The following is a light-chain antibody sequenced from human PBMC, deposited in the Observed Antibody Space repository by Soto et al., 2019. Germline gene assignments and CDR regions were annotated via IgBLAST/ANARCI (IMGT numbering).Light chain of an antibody. J-gene: IGLJ2*01. CDR2: EVD. CDR3: SSYTSSNTVL. CDR1: SSDIGGYNF. Sequence: QSVLTQPASVSGSPGQSITISCIGTSSDIGGYNFVSWYQQHPGKAPKLLIYEVDNRPSGISNRFSGSKSGNTASLTISGLQAEDEADYYCSSYTSSNTVLFGGGTKLPVL. V-gene: IGLV2-14*01.